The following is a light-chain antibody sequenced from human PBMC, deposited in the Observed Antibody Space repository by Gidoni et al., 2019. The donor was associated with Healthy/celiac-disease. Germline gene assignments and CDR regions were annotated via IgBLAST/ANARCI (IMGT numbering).Light chain of an antibody. CDR1: QSVSSY. J-gene: IGKJ4*01. V-gene: IGKV3-11*01. CDR3: QQRSNWPPT. Sequence: IVLTQSPATLSLSPGERATLSCRASQSVSSYLAWYQQNPGQAPRLLIYDASNRATGIPARFSGGGSGTDFTLTISSLVPEDFAVYYCQQRSNWPPTFGGXTKVEIK. CDR2: DAS.